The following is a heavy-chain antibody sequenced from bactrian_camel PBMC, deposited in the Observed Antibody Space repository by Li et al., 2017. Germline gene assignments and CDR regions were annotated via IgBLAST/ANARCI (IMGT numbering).Heavy chain of an antibody. J-gene: IGHJ4*01. D-gene: IGHD5*01. Sequence: HVQLVESGGGSVQVGGSLRLACEGSGSYSTWCMGWFRQYPGKQREGVANIDFDGRIGYADSVKGRFTISKDNVKNTVFLQMNDLKPEDTAMYVCAINPDYGYCSDGAWAYTRWGQGTQVTVS. CDR1: GSYSTWC. CDR3: AINPDYGYCSDGAWAYTR. V-gene: IGHV3S53*01. CDR2: IDFDGRI.